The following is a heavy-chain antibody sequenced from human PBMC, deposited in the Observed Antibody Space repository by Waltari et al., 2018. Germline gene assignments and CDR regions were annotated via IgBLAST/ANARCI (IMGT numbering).Heavy chain of an antibody. CDR3: AITPYYDFWSGYYYGMDV. V-gene: IGHV4-39*01. CDR1: GGSISSSSYY. CDR2: IYYSGST. J-gene: IGHJ6*02. D-gene: IGHD3-3*01. Sequence: QLQLQESGPGLVKPSETLSLTCTVSGGSISSSSYYWGWIRQPPGRGLEWIGSIYYSGSTYYNPSLKRRVTISVDTSKNQFSLKLSSVTAADTAVYYCAITPYYDFWSGYYYGMDVWGQGTTVTVSS.